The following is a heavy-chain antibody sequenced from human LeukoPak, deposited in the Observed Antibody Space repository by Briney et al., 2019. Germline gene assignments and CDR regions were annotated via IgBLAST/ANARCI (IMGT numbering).Heavy chain of an antibody. J-gene: IGHJ4*02. V-gene: IGHV1-8*01. CDR1: VYTFTIYD. CDR2: MNPNTGDT. D-gene: IGHD3-16*01. Sequence: GASVRVSCTASVYTFTIYDMNWVRQAAGQGGGGMGWMNPNTGDTGYPQKFQGRVTFTRDTSITTAYMELSSLTSEDTAIYYCARSLHLHEFGDAWGTTGAVDQWGQGTLVTVSS. CDR3: ARSLHLHEFGDAWGTTGAVDQ.